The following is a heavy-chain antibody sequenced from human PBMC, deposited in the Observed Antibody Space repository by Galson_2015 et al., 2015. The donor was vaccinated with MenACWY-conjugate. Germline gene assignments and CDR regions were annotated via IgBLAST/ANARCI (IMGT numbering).Heavy chain of an antibody. V-gene: IGHV3-74*01. CDR2: INPGGSST. CDR3: AKSRGASFYFDS. CDR1: GFIFNTYW. J-gene: IGHJ4*02. Sequence: FLRLSCAASGFIFNTYWMHWVRQAPGKGLVWVSRINPGGSSTTYADSVKDRFTISRDNAKNTLYLQMNSLRPEDTAVFYCAKSRGASFYFDSWGQGTPVTVSS. D-gene: IGHD1-26*01.